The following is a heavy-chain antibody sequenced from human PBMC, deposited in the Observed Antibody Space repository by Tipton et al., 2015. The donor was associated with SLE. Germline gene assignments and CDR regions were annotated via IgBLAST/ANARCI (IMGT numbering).Heavy chain of an antibody. CDR2: IYYSGST. V-gene: IGHV4-39*07. Sequence: LRLSCTVSGGSISSSSYYWGWIRQPPGKGLEWIGSIYYSGSTDYNPSLKSRVTISADTSKSQFSLKLSSVTAADTAVYYCARGRGAYYDILTGYYNGYYYYMDVWDKGTTVTVSS. CDR1: GGSISSSSYY. CDR3: ARGRGAYYDILTGYYNGYYYYMDV. D-gene: IGHD3-9*01. J-gene: IGHJ6*03.